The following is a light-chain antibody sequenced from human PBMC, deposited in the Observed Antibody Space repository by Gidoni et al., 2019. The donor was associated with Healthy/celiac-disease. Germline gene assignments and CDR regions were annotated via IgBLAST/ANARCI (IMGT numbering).Light chain of an antibody. Sequence: EIVLTRSQATLSLSPGERATLSCRASQSVSSYLAWYQQKPGQAPRLLIYDASNRATGIPARFSGSGSGTDFTLTISSLEPEDFAVYYCQQRSNWPPVFTFGPGTKVDIK. CDR2: DAS. CDR3: QQRSNWPPVFT. V-gene: IGKV3-11*01. J-gene: IGKJ3*01. CDR1: QSVSSY.